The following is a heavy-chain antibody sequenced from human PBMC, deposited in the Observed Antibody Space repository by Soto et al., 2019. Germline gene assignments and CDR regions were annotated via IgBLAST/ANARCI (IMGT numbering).Heavy chain of an antibody. CDR2: VSPPFRTS. CDR1: GVSFNNNG. D-gene: IGHD3-10*01. Sequence: QVQLVQSGAEVKKPGSSVKVSCKTSGVSFNNNGIGWVLQAPRHGLEWMGGVSPPFRTSNYARKFQGRISITADASTGTVNMELSSLTSEDTAQYYCARVLYYGSGSYSPYGMDVWGQGTTVTISS. CDR3: ARVLYYGSGSYSPYGMDV. J-gene: IGHJ6*02. V-gene: IGHV1-69*01.